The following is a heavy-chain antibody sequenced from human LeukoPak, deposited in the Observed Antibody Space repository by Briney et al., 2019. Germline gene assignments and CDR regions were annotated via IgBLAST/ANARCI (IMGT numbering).Heavy chain of an antibody. CDR3: ARGGSYYDSSGYYYGTFDY. CDR2: IIPIFGTA. V-gene: IGHV1-69*06. CDR1: GGTFSSYA. Sequence: ASVKVSCKASGGTFSSYAISWVRQAPGQGLEWMGGIIPIFGTANYAQKFQGRVTITADKSTSTAYMELSSLRSEDTAVYYCARGGSYYDSSGYYYGTFDYWGQGTLVTVSS. J-gene: IGHJ4*02. D-gene: IGHD3-22*01.